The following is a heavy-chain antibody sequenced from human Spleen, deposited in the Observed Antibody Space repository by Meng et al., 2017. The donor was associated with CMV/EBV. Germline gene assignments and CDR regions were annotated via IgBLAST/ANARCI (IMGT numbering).Heavy chain of an antibody. Sequence: VELVQSGAEVKKAGASVKVSCEASGYTFTGYYMHWVRQAPGQGLEWMGWINPNRGGTNYAQKFQGRVTMTRDTSISTAYMELSRLRSDDTAVYYCATYYYDSSGYVLFDYWGQGTLVTVSS. J-gene: IGHJ4*02. CDR2: INPNRGGT. D-gene: IGHD3-22*01. V-gene: IGHV1-2*02. CDR1: GYTFTGYY. CDR3: ATYYYDSSGYVLFDY.